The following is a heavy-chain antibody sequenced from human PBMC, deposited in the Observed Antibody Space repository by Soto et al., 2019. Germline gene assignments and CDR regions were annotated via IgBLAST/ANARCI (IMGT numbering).Heavy chain of an antibody. Sequence: QVQLVESGGRVVQPGRSLRLSCAASGCIFNRYAIHWVRQTPGKGLEWVAVISKDGSVQYYADSVRGRFIISRDKSKDTVYLEMKSLRAEDTAVFYCARSRSGAVPDSFGYWGQGTLVTVSS. CDR3: ARSRSGAVPDSFGY. CDR2: ISKDGSVQ. J-gene: IGHJ4*02. V-gene: IGHV3-30-3*01. D-gene: IGHD3-3*01. CDR1: GCIFNRYA.